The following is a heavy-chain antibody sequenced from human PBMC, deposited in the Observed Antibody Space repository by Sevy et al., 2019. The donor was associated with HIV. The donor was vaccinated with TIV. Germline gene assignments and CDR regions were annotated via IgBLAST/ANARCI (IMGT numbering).Heavy chain of an antibody. Sequence: SETLSLTCTVSGGSISSYYWSWIRQPPGKGLEWIGNIYYSGSTNYNPSLKSRVTISVDTSKNQFSLKLSSVTAADTAVYYCARDHIVVRLGYYYYYGMDVWGQGTTVTVSS. D-gene: IGHD2-15*01. J-gene: IGHJ6*02. V-gene: IGHV4-59*01. CDR3: ARDHIVVRLGYYYYYGMDV. CDR1: GGSISSYY. CDR2: IYYSGST.